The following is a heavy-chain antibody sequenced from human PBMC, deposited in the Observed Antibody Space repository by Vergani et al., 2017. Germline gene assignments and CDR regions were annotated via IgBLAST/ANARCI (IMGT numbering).Heavy chain of an antibody. V-gene: IGHV1-18*04. CDR2: ISAYNGNT. Sequence: QVQLVQSGAEGKKPGASVKVSCKASGYTFTSYGISWVRQAPGQGLEGMGWISAYNGNTNYAQKLQGRVTMTTDTSTSTAYMELRSLRSDDTAVYYCARDPDIVVVPAAPYYYYYYGMDVWGQGTTVTVSS. J-gene: IGHJ6*02. CDR3: ARDPDIVVVPAAPYYYYYYGMDV. CDR1: GYTFTSYG. D-gene: IGHD2-2*01.